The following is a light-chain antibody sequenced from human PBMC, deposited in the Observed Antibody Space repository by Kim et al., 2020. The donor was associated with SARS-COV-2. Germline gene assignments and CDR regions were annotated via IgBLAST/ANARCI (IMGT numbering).Light chain of an antibody. J-gene: IGLJ3*02. V-gene: IGLV2-14*03. CDR3: ISFTTAATWV. Sequence: GPSITISCTGTSSDIGAYNYVSWFQQHPGKAPQLMIYTVTERPSGVSNRFSGSKSGTTASLTISGLQAEDEADYYCISFTTAATWVFGGGTQLTVL. CDR2: TVT. CDR1: SSDIGAYNY.